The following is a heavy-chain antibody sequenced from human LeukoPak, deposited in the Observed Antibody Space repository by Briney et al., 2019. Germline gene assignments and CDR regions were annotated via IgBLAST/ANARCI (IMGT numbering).Heavy chain of an antibody. CDR2: ISGTGGST. CDR3: ARGIVGATTWFDP. J-gene: IGHJ5*02. Sequence: PGGTLRLSCAASGFTFSSYGMSWVRQAPGKGLEWVSAISGTGGSTFYADSVKGRFTVSRDNSKNTLYLQMNTLRAEDTAVYYCARGIVGATTWFDPWGQGTLVTVSS. V-gene: IGHV3-23*01. CDR1: GFTFSSYG. D-gene: IGHD1-26*01.